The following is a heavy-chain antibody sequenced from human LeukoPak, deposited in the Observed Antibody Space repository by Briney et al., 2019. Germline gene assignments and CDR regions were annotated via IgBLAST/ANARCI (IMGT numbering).Heavy chain of an antibody. D-gene: IGHD1-14*01. CDR1: GVSFSNYF. J-gene: IGHJ6*03. Sequence: PSETLSLTCAVSGVSFSNYFWSWIRQPPGKGLECIGIIYYSETTNYNPSFKSRVTISVDTSKNQFSLKLNSVTAADTAVCYCARFPGGAEYRHYYYMDVWGKGTTVTVSS. V-gene: IGHV4-59*01. CDR2: IYYSETT. CDR3: ARFPGGAEYRHYYYMDV.